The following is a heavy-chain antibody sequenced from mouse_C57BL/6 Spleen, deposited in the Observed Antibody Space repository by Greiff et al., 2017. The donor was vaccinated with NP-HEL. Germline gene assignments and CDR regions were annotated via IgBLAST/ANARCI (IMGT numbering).Heavy chain of an antibody. CDR1: GYTFTDYN. V-gene: IGHV1-18*01. Sequence: VQLQQSGPELVKPGASVKIPCKASGYTFTDYNMDWVKQSHGKSLEWIGDINPNNGGTIYNQKFKGKATLTVDKSSSTAYMELRSLTSEDTAVYYCARVPYGSSHYFDYWGQGTTLTVSS. CDR2: INPNNGGT. J-gene: IGHJ2*01. D-gene: IGHD1-1*01. CDR3: ARVPYGSSHYFDY.